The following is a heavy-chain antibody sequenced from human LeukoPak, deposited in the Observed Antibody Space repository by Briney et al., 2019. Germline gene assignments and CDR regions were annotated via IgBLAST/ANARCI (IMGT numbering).Heavy chain of an antibody. V-gene: IGHV3-30-3*01. Sequence: GGSLRLSCAASGFTFSSYAMHWVRQAPGKGLEWVAVISYDGSNKYYADSVKGRFTISRDNSKNTLYLQMNSLRAEDTAVYYCARDQLWFGELLWLFDYWGQGTLVTVSS. CDR3: ARDQLWFGELLWLFDY. CDR2: ISYDGSNK. CDR1: GFTFSSYA. J-gene: IGHJ4*02. D-gene: IGHD3-10*01.